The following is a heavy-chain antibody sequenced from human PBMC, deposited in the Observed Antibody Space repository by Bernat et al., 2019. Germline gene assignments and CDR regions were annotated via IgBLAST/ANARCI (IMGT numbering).Heavy chain of an antibody. CDR3: AGELFGSSWYSDDYYYYGMEV. D-gene: IGHD6-13*01. J-gene: IGHJ6*02. CDR1: GFTFSSYG. V-gene: IGHV3-33*01. CDR2: IWYDGSNK. Sequence: QVQLVESGGGVVQPGRSLRLSCAASGFTFSSYGMHWVRQAPGKGLEWVAVIWYDGSNKYYADSVKGRFTISRDNSKNTLYLQMNSLRAEDTAVYYCAGELFGSSWYSDDYYYYGMEVWGQVTTVTVSS.